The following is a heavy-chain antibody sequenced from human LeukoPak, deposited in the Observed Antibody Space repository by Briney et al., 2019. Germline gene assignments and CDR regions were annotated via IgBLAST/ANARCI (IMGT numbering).Heavy chain of an antibody. CDR3: ARVMATISQDYFDF. Sequence: GGSLRLSCAASGFTFSSYAMHWVRQAPGKGLEWVAVISHDGSNKYYADPVKGRFTISRDNSKNTLFLQMNSLRAEDTAVYYCARVMATISQDYFDFWGQGTLVTVSS. D-gene: IGHD5-24*01. V-gene: IGHV3-30*04. J-gene: IGHJ4*02. CDR2: ISHDGSNK. CDR1: GFTFSSYA.